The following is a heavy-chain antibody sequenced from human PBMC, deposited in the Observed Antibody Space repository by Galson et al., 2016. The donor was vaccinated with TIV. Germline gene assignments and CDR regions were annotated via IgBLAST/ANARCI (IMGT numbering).Heavy chain of an antibody. CDR3: VKDRAASGPGEFDD. D-gene: IGHD6-13*01. CDR1: GFTFDDHA. V-gene: IGHV3-9*01. Sequence: SLRLSCATSGFTFDDHAMHWVRQPPGKGLEWLAGISWNSALIHYAESVKGRFTISRDKDKKSLYLQMNSLRPEDTALYYCVKDRAASGPGEFDDWGQGTLVTVSS. CDR2: ISWNSALI. J-gene: IGHJ4*02.